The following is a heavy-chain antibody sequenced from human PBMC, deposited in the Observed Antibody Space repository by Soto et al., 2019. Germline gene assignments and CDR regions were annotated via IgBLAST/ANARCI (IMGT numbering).Heavy chain of an antibody. J-gene: IGHJ4*02. CDR2: IKSKTDGGTT. V-gene: IGHV3-15*01. Sequence: WVRQAPGKGLEWVGRIKSKTDGGTTDYAAPVKGRFTISRDDSKNTLYLQMNSLKTEDTAVYYCTTDAHVLRYFDWLSTFDYWGQGTLVTVSS. D-gene: IGHD3-9*01. CDR3: TTDAHVLRYFDWLSTFDY.